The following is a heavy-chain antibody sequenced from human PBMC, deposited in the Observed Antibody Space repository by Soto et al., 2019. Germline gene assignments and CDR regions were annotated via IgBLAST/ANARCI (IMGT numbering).Heavy chain of an antibody. CDR1: GYTFTSYG. V-gene: IGHV1-18*01. D-gene: IGHD2-2*01. J-gene: IGHJ6*02. CDR3: ARTYCSSTSCYYYYYYGMDV. CDR2: ISAYNGNT. Sequence: QVQLVQSGAEVKKPGASVKVSCKASGYTFTSYGISWVRQAPGQGLEWMGWISAYNGNTNYAQKLQGRVTMTTDTSTSTAYMELRSLRSDDTAVYCCARTYCSSTSCYYYYYYGMDVWGQGTTVTVSS.